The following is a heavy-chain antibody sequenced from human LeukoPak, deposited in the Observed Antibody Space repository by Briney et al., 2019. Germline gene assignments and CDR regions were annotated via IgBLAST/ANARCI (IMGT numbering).Heavy chain of an antibody. V-gene: IGHV3-7*04. D-gene: IGHD2-2*01. CDR2: IKKDGSEK. Sequence: GGSLRLSCADSGFTFSSDWMRWGRQAPGKGGEGVANIKKDGSEKYYVDSVKGRFTISRDNAKNSLYLQMNSLRAEDTAVYYCARDLWCSSTSCYESDAFDIWGQGTMVTVSS. CDR1: GFTFSSDW. J-gene: IGHJ3*02. CDR3: ARDLWCSSTSCYESDAFDI.